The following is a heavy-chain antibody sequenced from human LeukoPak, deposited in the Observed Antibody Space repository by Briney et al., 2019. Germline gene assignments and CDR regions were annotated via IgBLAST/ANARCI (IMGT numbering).Heavy chain of an antibody. J-gene: IGHJ3*02. CDR1: GFTFSSYS. V-gene: IGHV3-21*01. CDR2: ISGSSSYI. CDR3: ARDPYSSGWYKDAFDI. Sequence: GGSLRLSCSASGFTFSSYSMNWVRQAPGKGLEWVSSISGSSSYINYADSVKGRFTISRDNAQNSLFLQLNSLRAEDTAVYYCARDPYSSGWYKDAFDIWGQGTMVTVSS. D-gene: IGHD6-19*01.